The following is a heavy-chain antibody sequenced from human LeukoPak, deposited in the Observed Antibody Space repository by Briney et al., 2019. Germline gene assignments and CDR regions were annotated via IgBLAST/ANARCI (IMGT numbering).Heavy chain of an antibody. D-gene: IGHD6-13*01. CDR2: IYYSGST. CDR1: GGSISSYY. V-gene: IGHV4-59*01. J-gene: IGHJ4*02. Sequence: SETLSLTCTVSGGSISSYYWSWIRQPPGKRLEWIGYIYYSGSTNYNPSLKSRVTISVDTSKNQLSLKLSSVTAADTALYYCARSRGYFNYWGQGTLVTVSS. CDR3: ARSRGYFNY.